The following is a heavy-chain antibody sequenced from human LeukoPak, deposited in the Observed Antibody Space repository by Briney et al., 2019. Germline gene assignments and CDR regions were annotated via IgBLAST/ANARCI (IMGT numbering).Heavy chain of an antibody. D-gene: IGHD3-22*01. J-gene: IGHJ4*02. Sequence: PGRSLRLSCAASGFTFSSYAMPWVRQAPGKGLAWVAAIPYDGSNKYYADSVKGRFTISRDNSKNTLYLQTNSRRAEYTAVYYCAREPDSSGYYFFDYWGQGTLVTVSS. CDR1: GFTFSSYA. CDR2: IPYDGSNK. CDR3: AREPDSSGYYFFDY. V-gene: IGHV3-30*04.